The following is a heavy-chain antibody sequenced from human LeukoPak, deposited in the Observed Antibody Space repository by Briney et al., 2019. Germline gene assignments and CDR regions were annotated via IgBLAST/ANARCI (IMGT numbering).Heavy chain of an antibody. CDR3: AKESGKFDY. CDR2: ISGDGGST. J-gene: IGHJ4*02. Sequence: GGSLRLSCVASGLPMADFAMDWVREAPGKGLEWVSLISGDGGSTFYADSVKGRFSISRDNSKTLYLEMNSLRTEDAAMYYCAKESGKFDYWGQGTLVAVSS. CDR1: GLPMADFA. V-gene: IGHV3-43*02.